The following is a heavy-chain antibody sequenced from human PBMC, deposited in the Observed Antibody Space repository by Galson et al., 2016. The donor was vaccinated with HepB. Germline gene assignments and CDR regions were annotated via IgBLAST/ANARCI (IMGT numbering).Heavy chain of an antibody. CDR1: GFTFSSYA. D-gene: IGHD1-26*01. J-gene: IGHJ4*02. CDR3: AKEDNIAGATTINN. Sequence: SLRLSCAASGFTFSSYAMTWVRQAPGKGLEWVSVKGQFTISRDNSKNTLYVQMNNLGAEDTAVYYCAKEDNIAGATTINNWGQGTLVTVSS. V-gene: IGHV3-23*01.